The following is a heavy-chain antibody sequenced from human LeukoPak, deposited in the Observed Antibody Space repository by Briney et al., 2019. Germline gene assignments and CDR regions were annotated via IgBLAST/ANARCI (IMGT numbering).Heavy chain of an antibody. CDR2: IYSGGST. J-gene: IGHJ5*02. CDR3: AIHSGPWSYNWFDP. V-gene: IGHV3-66*04. D-gene: IGHD3-10*01. Sequence: GGSLRLSCVASGFTFSNYAMSWLRQAPGKGLEWVSVIYSGGSTYYADSVKGRFTISRDTSKNTLYLQMNSLRAEDTAVYYCAIHSGPWSYNWFDPWGQGTLVTVSS. CDR1: GFTFSNYA.